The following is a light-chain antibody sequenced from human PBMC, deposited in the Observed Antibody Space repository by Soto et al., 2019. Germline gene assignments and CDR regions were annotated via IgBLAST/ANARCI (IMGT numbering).Light chain of an antibody. V-gene: IGLV2-8*01. Sequence: QSVLTQPPSASGSPGHSVTISCTGTSSDVGGYNYVSWYQQHPGKAPKLMIYEVSNRPSGVPDRFSGSKSGNTASLTVSGLQAEDEADYYCSSYGGSNNLVFGGGTKLTVL. CDR3: SSYGGSNNLV. CDR2: EVS. CDR1: SSDVGGYNY. J-gene: IGLJ2*01.